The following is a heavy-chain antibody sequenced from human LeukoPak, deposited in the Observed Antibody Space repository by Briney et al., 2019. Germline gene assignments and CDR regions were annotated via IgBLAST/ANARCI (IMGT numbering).Heavy chain of an antibody. CDR3: ARGAGIPTYAFDI. CDR2: INSDGSST. CDR1: GFTFSSYW. Sequence: PGGSLRLSCAASGFTFSSYWMHWVRQAPGKGLVWVSRINSDGSSTSYADSVKGRFTISRDNAKNTLYLQMNSLRAEDTAVYYRARGAGIPTYAFDIWGQGTMVTVSS. V-gene: IGHV3-74*01. J-gene: IGHJ3*02. D-gene: IGHD6-19*01.